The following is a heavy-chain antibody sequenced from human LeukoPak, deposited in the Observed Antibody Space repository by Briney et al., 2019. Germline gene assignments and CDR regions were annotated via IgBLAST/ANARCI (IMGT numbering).Heavy chain of an antibody. CDR3: AKDGDSSSWYYFDY. CDR2: ICWNSGSI. V-gene: IGHV3-9*01. D-gene: IGHD6-13*01. J-gene: IGHJ4*02. Sequence: GGSLRLSCVASGFTLDDYAMHWVRQAPGKGLEWVSGICWNSGSIGYADSVKGRFTISRDNAKNSLYLQMNSLRAEDTALYYCAKDGDSSSWYYFDYWGQGTLVTVSS. CDR1: GFTLDDYA.